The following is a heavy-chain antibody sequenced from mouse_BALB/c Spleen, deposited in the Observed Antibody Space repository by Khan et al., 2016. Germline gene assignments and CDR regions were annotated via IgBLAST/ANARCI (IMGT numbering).Heavy chain of an antibody. CDR2: IDPANGNT. CDR1: GFNIKDTY. D-gene: IGHD2-4*01. J-gene: IGHJ3*01. CDR3: ARSPYDYDVGFAY. V-gene: IGHV14-3*02. Sequence: VQLQQPGAELVKPGASVKLSCTASGFNIKDTYMHWVKQRPEQGLEWIGRIDPANGNTKSDPKFQGKATITADTSSNTAYLQLSSLTSEDTAVYYCARSPYDYDVGFAYWGQGTLVTVSA.